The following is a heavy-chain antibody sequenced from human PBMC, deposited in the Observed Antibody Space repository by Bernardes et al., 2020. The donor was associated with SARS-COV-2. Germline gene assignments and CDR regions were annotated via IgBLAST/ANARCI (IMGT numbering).Heavy chain of an antibody. CDR2: IYHTGST. J-gene: IGHJ4*02. V-gene: IGHV4-34*01. CDR1: GGSFSGYY. CDR3: ARHPDTAMEGIDY. D-gene: IGHD5-18*01. Sequence: SETLSLTCSVYGGSFSGYYWSWIRQPPGKGLEWIGEIYHTGSTNYNPSLKSRVTISVDTSKNQFSLKLSSVTAADTAVYYCARHPDTAMEGIDYWGQGTLVTVSS.